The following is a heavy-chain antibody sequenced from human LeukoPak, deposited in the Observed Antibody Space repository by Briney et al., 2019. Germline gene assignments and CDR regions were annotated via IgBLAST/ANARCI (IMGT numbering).Heavy chain of an antibody. CDR2: ISICSITI. D-gene: IGHD2-21*01. CDR3: ARRIHI. Sequence: PGGSLRLSCAAPGFIFNDYYMTWIRQALGSGLKWFSYISICSITICSTHSLKSQFTISRDYAKNSLYRLINSLIAEDTAVYYCARRIHIWGRGTLVTVSS. V-gene: IGHV3-11*01. J-gene: IGHJ4*02. CDR1: GFIFNDYY.